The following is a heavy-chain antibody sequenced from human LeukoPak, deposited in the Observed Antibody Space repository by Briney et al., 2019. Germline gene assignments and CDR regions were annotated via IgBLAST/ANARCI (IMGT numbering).Heavy chain of an antibody. CDR2: FDPEDGET. D-gene: IGHD2-2*01. Sequence: VASVKVSCTVSGYTLTELSMHWVRQAPGKGLEWMGGFDPEDGETIYAQKFQGRVTMTEDTSTDTAYMELSSLRSKDTAVYYCATASYCSSTSCPLIAYYFDYWGQGTLVTVSS. CDR3: ATASYCSSTSCPLIAYYFDY. V-gene: IGHV1-24*01. CDR1: GYTLTELS. J-gene: IGHJ4*02.